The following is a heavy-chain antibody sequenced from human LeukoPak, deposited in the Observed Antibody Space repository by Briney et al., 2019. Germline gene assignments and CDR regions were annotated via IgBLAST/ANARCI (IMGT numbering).Heavy chain of an antibody. CDR2: TGISSVNT. Sequence: GGSLRLSCAASGFIFSRHAISWVRQAPGKGLEWVCTTGISSVNTLCADSVHGRFTIFRDNSKNTLDLQMNNLRVDDTAVYYCATGDGIGKQPRPYYFDNWGQGTMVTVSS. CDR3: ATGDGIGKQPRPYYFDN. V-gene: IGHV3-23*01. D-gene: IGHD5-24*01. J-gene: IGHJ4*02. CDR1: GFIFSRHA.